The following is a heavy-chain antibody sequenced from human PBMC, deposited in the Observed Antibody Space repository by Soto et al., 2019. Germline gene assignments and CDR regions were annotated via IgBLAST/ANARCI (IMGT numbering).Heavy chain of an antibody. Sequence: VQLVESGGGLVQPGESLRLSCAASGLTFSISWXXXXXXXXXXGLEWVSHRNPAGNVQQYADSVKERFTISRDNXXXXXXXXXXXXXXXXXXXXXCATXXXXXAFDMWGQGTMVTVSS. CDR3: ATXXXXXAFDM. CDR1: GLTFSISW. CDR2: RNPAGNVQ. J-gene: IGHJ3*02. V-gene: IGHV3-7*01.